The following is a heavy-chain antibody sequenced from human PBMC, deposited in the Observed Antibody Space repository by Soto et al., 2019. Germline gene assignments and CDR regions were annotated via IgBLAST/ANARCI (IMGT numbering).Heavy chain of an antibody. CDR3: VRYTYNISPFDY. D-gene: IGHD1-1*01. Sequence: PGGSLRLSCAASGFTFSNYWMHWVRQVPGKGLVWVSRTNSDGSSKSYADSVKGRFTISRDNAKNTVFLQMDSLRAEDTAVYYWVRYTYNISPFDYWRQGKLVTVS. J-gene: IGHJ4*02. V-gene: IGHV3-74*01. CDR1: GFTFSNYW. CDR2: TNSDGSSK.